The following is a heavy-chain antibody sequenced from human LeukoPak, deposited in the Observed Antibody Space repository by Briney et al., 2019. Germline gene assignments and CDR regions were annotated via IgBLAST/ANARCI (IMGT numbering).Heavy chain of an antibody. J-gene: IGHJ4*02. CDR3: AKDPMYYDFWSGYLDSTDEFDY. CDR1: GFTFSSYA. Sequence: GGSLRLSCAASGFTFSSYAMSWVHQAPGKGLEWVSAISGSGGSTYYADSVKGRFTISRDNSKNTLYLQMNSLRAEDTAVYYCAKDPMYYDFWSGYLDSTDEFDYWGQGTLVTVSS. D-gene: IGHD3-3*01. V-gene: IGHV3-23*01. CDR2: ISGSGGST.